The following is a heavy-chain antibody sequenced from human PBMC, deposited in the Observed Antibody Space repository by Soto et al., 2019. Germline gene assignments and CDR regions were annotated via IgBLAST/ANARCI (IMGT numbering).Heavy chain of an antibody. D-gene: IGHD3-16*02. V-gene: IGHV3-30*18. CDR2: IAYDGSNK. Sequence: QVQLEESGGGVVQTGRSLRVSCAASGFTFSSYGMHWVRQAPDKGLEWVTFIAYDGSNKYYADSVKGRFTISRDNSKNALYLQMNSLRAEDTAVYYCAKALGELSPESYDYWGQGILVTVSS. CDR3: AKALGELSPESYDY. CDR1: GFTFSSYG. J-gene: IGHJ4*02.